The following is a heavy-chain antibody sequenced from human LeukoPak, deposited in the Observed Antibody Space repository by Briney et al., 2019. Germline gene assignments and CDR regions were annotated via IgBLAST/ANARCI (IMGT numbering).Heavy chain of an antibody. Sequence: SETLSLTCAVSGGSISSGGYSWSWIRQPPGKGLEWVGYIYHSGSTYYNPSLKSRVTISVDRSKNQFSLKLSSVTAADTAVYYCARLDAATMTYFDYWGQGTLVTVSS. CDR3: ARLDAATMTYFDY. CDR1: GGSISSGGYS. J-gene: IGHJ4*02. D-gene: IGHD5-12*01. V-gene: IGHV4-30-2*01. CDR2: IYHSGST.